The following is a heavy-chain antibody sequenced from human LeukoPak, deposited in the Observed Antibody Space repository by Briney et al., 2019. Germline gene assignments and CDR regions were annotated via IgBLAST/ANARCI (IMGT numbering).Heavy chain of an antibody. CDR1: GFTFSSYG. Sequence: PGRSLRLSCAASGFTFSSYGMHWVRQAPGKGLEWVAVIWYDGSNKYYADSVKGRFTISRDNARNSLYLEMNSLRAEDTAVYYCARDYWRSIDHWGQGTLVTVSS. CDR2: IWYDGSNK. J-gene: IGHJ4*02. V-gene: IGHV3-33*01. D-gene: IGHD1-1*01. CDR3: ARDYWRSIDH.